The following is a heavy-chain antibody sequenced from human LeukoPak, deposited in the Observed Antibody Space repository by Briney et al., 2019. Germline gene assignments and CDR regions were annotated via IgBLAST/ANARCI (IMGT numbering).Heavy chain of an antibody. Sequence: GGSLRLSCTASGFTFGDYAMSWVRQAPGKGLEWVGFIRSKAYGGTTEYAASVKGRFTISRDDSKSIAYLQMNSLKTEDTAVYYCTRANFGGMDVWGQGTAVTVSS. J-gene: IGHJ6*02. D-gene: IGHD3-10*01. V-gene: IGHV3-49*04. CDR3: TRANFGGMDV. CDR2: IRSKAYGGTT. CDR1: GFTFGDYA.